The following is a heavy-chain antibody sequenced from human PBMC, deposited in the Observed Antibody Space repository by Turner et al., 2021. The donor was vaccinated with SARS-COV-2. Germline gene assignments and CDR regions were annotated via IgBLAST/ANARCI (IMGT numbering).Heavy chain of an antibody. D-gene: IGHD3-22*01. CDR2: ISYDGFNK. CDR3: ARDRDEYYDSTNWFDP. V-gene: IGHV3-30-3*01. CDR1: AFTFSNYP. Sequence: QVQLVESGGGGVQPGRSLRLTCAASAFTFSNYPMHWVRQAPGKGLEWVAVISYDGFNKYYADSVKGRFTISRDNSKNTLYLQMNSLRAEDTAVYYCARDRDEYYDSTNWFDPWGQGTLVTVSS. J-gene: IGHJ5*02.